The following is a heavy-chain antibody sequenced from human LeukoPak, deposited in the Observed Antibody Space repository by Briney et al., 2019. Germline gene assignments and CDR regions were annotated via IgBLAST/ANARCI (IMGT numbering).Heavy chain of an antibody. CDR2: ISSSGSTI. CDR1: GFTFSDYY. CDR3: ARLAYYYDSSGYYYDY. D-gene: IGHD3-22*01. V-gene: IGHV3-11*01. J-gene: IGHJ4*02. Sequence: PGGSLRLSCAASGFTFSDYYMSWIRQAPGKGLEWVSYISSSGSTIYYADSVKGRLTISRDNAKNSLYLQMNSLRAEDTAVYYCARLAYYYDSSGYYYDYWGQGTLVTVSS.